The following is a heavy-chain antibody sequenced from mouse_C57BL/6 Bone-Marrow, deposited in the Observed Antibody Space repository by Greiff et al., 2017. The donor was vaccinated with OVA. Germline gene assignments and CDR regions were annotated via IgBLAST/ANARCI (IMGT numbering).Heavy chain of an antibody. D-gene: IGHD1-1*01. J-gene: IGHJ2*01. Sequence: EVMLVESGGGLVKPGGSLKLSCAASGFTFSSYAMSWVRQTPEKRLEWVATISDGGSYTYYPDNVKGRFTISRDNAKNNLYLQMSHLKSEDTAMYYCARDGNYYGSSYADYWGQGTTLTVSS. V-gene: IGHV5-4*01. CDR2: ISDGGSYT. CDR3: ARDGNYYGSSYADY. CDR1: GFTFSSYA.